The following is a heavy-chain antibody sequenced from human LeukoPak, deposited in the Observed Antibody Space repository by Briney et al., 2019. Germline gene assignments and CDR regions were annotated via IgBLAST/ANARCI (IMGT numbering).Heavy chain of an antibody. V-gene: IGHV1-69*04. D-gene: IGHD3-3*01. CDR3: ARDPRWPRYYDFWSGYFGAFDI. J-gene: IGHJ3*02. CDR2: IIPILGIA. Sequence: GSSVKVSCKASGGTFSSYAISWVRQAPGQGLEWMGRIIPILGIANYAQKFQGRVTITADKSTSTAYMELSSLRAEDTAVYYCARDPRWPRYYDFWSGYFGAFDIWGQGTMVTVSS. CDR1: GGTFSSYA.